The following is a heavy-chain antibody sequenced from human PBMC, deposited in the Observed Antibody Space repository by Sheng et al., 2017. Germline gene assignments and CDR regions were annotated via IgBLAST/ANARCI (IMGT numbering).Heavy chain of an antibody. V-gene: IGHV3-7*01. CDR1: GFTFREYW. J-gene: IGHJ4*02. CDR3: ARALDY. Sequence: EVQLVESGGGLVQPGGSLRISCAASGFTFREYWMDWVRQAPGKGLEWVANINQDGSEKYYVDSVKGRFTISRDNAKNSLYLQMHSLRAEDTAFYYCARALDYWGQGTLVTVSS. CDR2: INQDGSEK.